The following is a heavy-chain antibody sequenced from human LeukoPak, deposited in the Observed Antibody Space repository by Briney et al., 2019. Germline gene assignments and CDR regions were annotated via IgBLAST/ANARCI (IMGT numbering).Heavy chain of an antibody. V-gene: IGHV4-4*07. D-gene: IGHD5-24*01. CDR2: IYTSGTT. Sequence: SETLSLTCTFSGAAISSYFWSWIRQPAGRGMEWIGRIYTSGTTNYNPSLKSRVTMSVDTSKNQFSLTLSSVTAADTAVYYCARGRDTINFEYWGQGTLVTVSS. CDR3: ARGRDTINFEY. J-gene: IGHJ4*02. CDR1: GAAISSYF.